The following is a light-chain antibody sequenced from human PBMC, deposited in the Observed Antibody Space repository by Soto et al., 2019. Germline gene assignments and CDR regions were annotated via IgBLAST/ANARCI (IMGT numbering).Light chain of an antibody. Sequence: EIVMTQSPVTLSVSLGERATLSCRASQSVSSDLAWYQQKPGQAPRLLIYGAFNRAPGVPARFSGSGSGTEFTLTISSLQSEDFAVYYCQQYNNWPPITFGQGTRLEIK. CDR3: QQYNNWPPIT. V-gene: IGKV3-15*01. CDR2: GAF. J-gene: IGKJ5*01. CDR1: QSVSSD.